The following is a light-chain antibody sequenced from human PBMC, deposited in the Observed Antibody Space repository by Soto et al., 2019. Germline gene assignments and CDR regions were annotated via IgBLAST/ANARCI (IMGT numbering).Light chain of an antibody. V-gene: IGKV1-6*01. CDR3: LHDYEFPFT. CDR2: SAS. J-gene: IGKJ3*01. CDR1: QGIRDD. Sequence: AIQMTQSPSSLSASVGDRVTITCRASQGIRDDLAWYQQKPGKAPKLPIYSASSLPSGVPSRFSGSGSGTDFTLTISSLQPEDFATYFCLHDYEFPFTFGPGTRVDIK.